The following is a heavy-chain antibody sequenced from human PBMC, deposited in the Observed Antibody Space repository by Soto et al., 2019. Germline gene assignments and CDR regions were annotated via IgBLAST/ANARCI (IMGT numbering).Heavy chain of an antibody. D-gene: IGHD6-6*01. Sequence: QMQLVQSGPEVKKPGTSVKVSCKASGFTFTSSAVQWVRQARGQRLEWIGWIVVGSGNTNYAQKFQERVTITRDMSTSTAYMELSSLRSEDTAVYYCAADRMVMGSIAARPKDWYFDLWGRGTLVTVSS. CDR1: GFTFTSSA. V-gene: IGHV1-58*01. CDR2: IVVGSGNT. J-gene: IGHJ2*01. CDR3: AADRMVMGSIAARPKDWYFDL.